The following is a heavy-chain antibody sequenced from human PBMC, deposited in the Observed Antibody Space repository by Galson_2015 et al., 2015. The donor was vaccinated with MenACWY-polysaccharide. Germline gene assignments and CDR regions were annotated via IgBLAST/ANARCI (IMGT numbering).Heavy chain of an antibody. D-gene: IGHD2-15*01. V-gene: IGHV3-74*01. J-gene: IGHJ5*02. CDR2: INSDGSVK. CDR3: VRDWWTLAA. Sequence: SLRLSCAVSGFTFITHYMHWVRQDLGKGLLWVSHINSDGSVKIYADSVKGRFTISRDNAKNTLYLQMNNLGAEDTAVYYCVRDWWTLAAWGQGALVIVSS. CDR1: GFTFITHY.